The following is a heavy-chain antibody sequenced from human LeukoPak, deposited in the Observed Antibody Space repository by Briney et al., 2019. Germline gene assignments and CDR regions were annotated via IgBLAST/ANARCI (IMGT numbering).Heavy chain of an antibody. CDR3: ARQSYPTGSGFDY. CDR1: GGSISSGDYY. Sequence: SQTLSLTCTVSGGSISSGDYYWSWIRQPPGKGLEWIGYIYYSGSTYYNPSLKSRVTISVDTSKNQFSLKLSSVTAADTAVYYCARQSYPTGSGFDYWGQGTLVTVSS. CDR2: IYYSGST. V-gene: IGHV4-30-4*01. J-gene: IGHJ4*02. D-gene: IGHD1-26*01.